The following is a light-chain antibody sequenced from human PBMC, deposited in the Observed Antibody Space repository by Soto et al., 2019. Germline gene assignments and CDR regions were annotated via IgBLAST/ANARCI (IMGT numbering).Light chain of an antibody. Sequence: QSVLTQPPSASGSPGQSVTISCTGTSSDIGAYNYVSWYQQHPGKAPKLVIYEVSKRPSGVPDRFSGSKSGNTASLTVSGVQAEDEADYYCSSYAGYNNVVFGGGTKLTVL. CDR1: SSDIGAYNY. V-gene: IGLV2-8*01. CDR3: SSYAGYNNVV. CDR2: EVS. J-gene: IGLJ2*01.